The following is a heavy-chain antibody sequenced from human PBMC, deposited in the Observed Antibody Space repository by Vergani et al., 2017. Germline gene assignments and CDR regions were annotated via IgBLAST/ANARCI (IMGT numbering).Heavy chain of an antibody. D-gene: IGHD6-6*01. J-gene: IGHJ6*03. CDR3: ARGLAAQAYYMDV. Sequence: QVQLQESGPGLVKPSETLSLTCTVSGGSVSSGSYYWSWIRQPPGKGLEWIGYIYYSGSTNYNPSLKSRVTISVDTSKNQFSLKLSSVTAADTAVYYCARGLAAQAYYMDVWGKGTTVTVSS. CDR1: GGSVSSGSYY. CDR2: IYYSGST. V-gene: IGHV4-61*01.